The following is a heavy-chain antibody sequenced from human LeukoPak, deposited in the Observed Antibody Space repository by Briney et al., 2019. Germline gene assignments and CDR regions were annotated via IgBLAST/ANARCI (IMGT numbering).Heavy chain of an antibody. D-gene: IGHD3-22*01. CDR2: ISAYNGNT. Sequence: ASVKVSCKASGYTFTSYGISWVRQAPGQGLEGMGWISAYNGNTNYAQKLQGRVTMTTDTSTSTAYMELRSLRSDDTAVYYCARVSYYDSSGYYYVGTVAPGVSDYWGQGTLVTVSS. CDR1: GYTFTSYG. V-gene: IGHV1-18*01. J-gene: IGHJ4*02. CDR3: ARVSYYDSSGYYYVGTVAPGVSDY.